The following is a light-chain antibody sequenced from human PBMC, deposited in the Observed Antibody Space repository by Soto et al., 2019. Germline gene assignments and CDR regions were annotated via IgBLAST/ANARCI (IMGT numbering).Light chain of an antibody. CDR3: QQYGGSPYT. CDR2: GAS. Sequence: EIVLTQSPGTLSLSPGERATLSCRASQSVRSNYLAWYQQKPGQAPRLLIYGASSRATGIPDRFSGTGSGTAFTLTISRLEPEDFAVYYCQQYGGSPYTFGQGTKLEIK. CDR1: QSVRSNY. V-gene: IGKV3-20*01. J-gene: IGKJ2*01.